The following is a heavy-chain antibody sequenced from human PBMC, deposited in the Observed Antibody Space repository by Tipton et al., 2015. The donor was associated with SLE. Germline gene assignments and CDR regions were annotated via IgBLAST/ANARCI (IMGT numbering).Heavy chain of an antibody. D-gene: IGHD3-10*01. Sequence: TLSLTCTVSGFSISSGYFWGWIRQSPGRGLEWIGEFNHTGSTNYNPSLKSRATISVDTSKNQLSLKLTSVTAADTAVYYCARGVAGYYFYYYLDVWGKGTTVTISS. V-gene: IGHV4-38-2*02. J-gene: IGHJ6*03. CDR1: GFSISSGYF. CDR2: FNHTGST. CDR3: ARGVAGYYFYYYLDV.